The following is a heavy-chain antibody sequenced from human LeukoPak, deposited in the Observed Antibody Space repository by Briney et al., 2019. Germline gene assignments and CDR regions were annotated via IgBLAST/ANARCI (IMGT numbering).Heavy chain of an antibody. D-gene: IGHD3/OR15-3a*01. Sequence: SETLSLTCTISGGSISSSNSYWGWIRQPPGKGLEWIGSIYYSGNTYYNASLKSQVSISIDTSKNQFSLRLTSVTAADTAVYYCARQTGSGLFILPGGQGTLVTVSS. J-gene: IGHJ4*02. CDR3: ARQTGSGLFILP. CDR2: IYYSGNT. CDR1: GGSISSSNSY. V-gene: IGHV4-39*01.